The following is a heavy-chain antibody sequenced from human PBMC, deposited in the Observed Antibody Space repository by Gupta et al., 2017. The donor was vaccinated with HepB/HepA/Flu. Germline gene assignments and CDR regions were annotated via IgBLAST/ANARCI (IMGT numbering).Heavy chain of an antibody. CDR2: VAYDGSVQ. CDR3: VKELGDNYNALFDY. CDR1: EFTFSTYG. V-gene: IGHV3-30*18. J-gene: IGHJ4*02. D-gene: IGHD1-1*01. Sequence: QVHLVESGGGVVQPGRSLRLSCAASEFTFSTYGMNWVRQAPGKGLEWVAVVAYDGSVQYYADAVRGRFTVSRDNSQNTLYLQMNSLRVEDTAVYYCVKELGDNYNALFDYWGQGILVTVSS.